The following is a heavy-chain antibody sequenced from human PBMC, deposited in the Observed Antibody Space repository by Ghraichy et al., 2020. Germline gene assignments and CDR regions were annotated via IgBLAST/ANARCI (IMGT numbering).Heavy chain of an antibody. CDR1: GYTFTSYY. J-gene: IGHJ6*02. V-gene: IGHV1-46*01. CDR2: INPSGGST. D-gene: IGHD3-3*01. CDR3: ARRTPRSYYDFWSGYPEGMDV. Sequence: ASVKVSCKASGYTFTSYYMHWVRQAPGQGLEWMGIINPSGGSTSYAQKFQGRVTMTRDTSTSTVYMELSSLRSEDTAVYYCARRTPRSYYDFWSGYPEGMDVWGQGTTVTVSS.